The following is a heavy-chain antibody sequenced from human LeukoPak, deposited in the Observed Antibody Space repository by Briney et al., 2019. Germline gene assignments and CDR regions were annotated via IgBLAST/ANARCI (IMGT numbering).Heavy chain of an antibody. CDR3: VEDVVVIVTAKPGI. J-gene: IGHJ4*02. CDR2: IGGSGDTT. Sequence: GGSLRLSCAASGFTFSTYAMSWVRQAPGKGLEWVSSIGGSGDTTYYADAVKGRFTISRDNSKNTLYLQKNSLRVDDTAVYYCVEDVVVIVTAKPGIWGQGTLVTVSS. D-gene: IGHD2-15*01. V-gene: IGHV3-23*01. CDR1: GFTFSTYA.